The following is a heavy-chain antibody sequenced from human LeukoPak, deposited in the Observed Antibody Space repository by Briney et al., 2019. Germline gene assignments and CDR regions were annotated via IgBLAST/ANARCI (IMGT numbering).Heavy chain of an antibody. CDR1: GGSISSYY. CDR3: ARVGWQQLVIDP. Sequence: SETLSLTCTVSGGSISSYYWSWIRQPAGKGLEWIVRIYTSGSTNYNPSLKSRVTMSVDTSKNQFSLKLSSVTAADTAVYYCARVGWQQLVIDPWGQGTLVTVSS. V-gene: IGHV4-4*07. CDR2: IYTSGST. D-gene: IGHD6-13*01. J-gene: IGHJ5*02.